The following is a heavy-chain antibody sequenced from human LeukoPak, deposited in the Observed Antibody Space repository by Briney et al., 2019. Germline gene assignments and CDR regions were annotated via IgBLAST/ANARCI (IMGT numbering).Heavy chain of an antibody. V-gene: IGHV1-8*01. Sequence: GGSVTVSCKASGYTLTSDDINWVRQATGQGGEWMGWMNPISGNTGYAQKFQGRVTMTRNTSISTAYMELSSLRAEDTAVYYCAIGHDCGGNWGGYWGQGTLVTVSS. CDR3: AIGHDCGGNWGGY. D-gene: IGHD4-23*01. J-gene: IGHJ4*02. CDR1: GYTLTSDD. CDR2: MNPISGNT.